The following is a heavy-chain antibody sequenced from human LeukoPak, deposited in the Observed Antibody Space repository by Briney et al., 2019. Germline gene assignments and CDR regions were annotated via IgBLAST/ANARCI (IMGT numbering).Heavy chain of an antibody. CDR3: TTLKGSFDN. D-gene: IGHD3-10*01. Sequence: ASVKVSCKASGYTFTSYYIDWVRQAPGQGLEWMGKIHPNGGSTNYAQRFQGRVTMTRDTSTSTVYMELSSLTSEDTAVYYCTTLKGSFDNWGRGTLVTVSS. J-gene: IGHJ4*02. V-gene: IGHV1-46*01. CDR2: IHPNGGST. CDR1: GYTFTSYY.